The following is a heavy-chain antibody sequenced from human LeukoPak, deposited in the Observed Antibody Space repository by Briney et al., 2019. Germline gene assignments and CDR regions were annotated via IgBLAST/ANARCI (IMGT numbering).Heavy chain of an antibody. CDR2: INHSGST. V-gene: IGHV4-34*01. J-gene: IGHJ5*02. D-gene: IGHD3-16*02. CDR1: GGSFSGYY. CDR3: ARVPLYDYVLGSYRSNWFDP. Sequence: SETLSLTCAVYGGSFSGYYWSWLRQPPGKGLEWLGEINHSGSTNYKPSLKSRVTISVDTSKNQFSLKLSSLTAAYTAVYYCARVPLYDYVLGSYRSNWFDPWGQGTLVTVSS.